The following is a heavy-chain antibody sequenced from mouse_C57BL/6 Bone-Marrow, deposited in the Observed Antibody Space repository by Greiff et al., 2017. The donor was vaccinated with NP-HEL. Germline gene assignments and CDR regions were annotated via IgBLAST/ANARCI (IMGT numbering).Heavy chain of an antibody. CDR1: GFNIKDYY. CDR3: APYYYGSETDYFDY. V-gene: IGHV14-2*01. CDR2: IDPEDGET. Sequence: EVKLMESGAELVKPGASVKLSCTASGFNIKDYYMHWVKQRTEQGLEWIGRIDPEDGETKYAPKFQGKATITADTYSNTAYLQLSSLTSEDTAVYYWAPYYYGSETDYFDYWGQVTTLTVSS. J-gene: IGHJ2*01. D-gene: IGHD1-1*01.